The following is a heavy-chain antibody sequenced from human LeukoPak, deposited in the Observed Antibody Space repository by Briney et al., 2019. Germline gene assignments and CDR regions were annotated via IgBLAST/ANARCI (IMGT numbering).Heavy chain of an antibody. D-gene: IGHD3-10*01. Sequence: PSETLSLTCAVSGGSFSGYYWSWIRQPPGKGLEWIGEINHSGSTNYNPSLKSRVTISVDTSKNQFSLKLSSVTAADTAVYYCARIGVSAYYYYYYGMDVWGQGTTVTVSS. CDR2: INHSGST. CDR1: GGSFSGYY. CDR3: ARIGVSAYYYYYYGMDV. J-gene: IGHJ6*02. V-gene: IGHV4-34*01.